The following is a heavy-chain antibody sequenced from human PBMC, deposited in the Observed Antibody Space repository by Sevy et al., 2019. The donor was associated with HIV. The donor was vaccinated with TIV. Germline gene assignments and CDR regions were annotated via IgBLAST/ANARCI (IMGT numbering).Heavy chain of an antibody. CDR2: ISGSGGST. V-gene: IGHV3-23*01. J-gene: IGHJ3*02. Sequence: GGSLRLSCAASGFTFSSYAMNWVRQAPGKGLELVSAISGSGGSTCYADSVKGRFTISRDNSKKKLYLQMNSLRAQDTAVYYSAKYSITIILVPIRGAFAIWGQATMVTVSS. CDR1: GFTFSSYA. CDR3: AKYSITIILVPIRGAFAI. D-gene: IGHD3-22*01.